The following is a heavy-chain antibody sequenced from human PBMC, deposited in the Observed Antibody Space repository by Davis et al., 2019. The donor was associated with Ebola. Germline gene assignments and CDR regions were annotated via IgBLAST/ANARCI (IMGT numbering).Heavy chain of an antibody. CDR1: GFTFSDSY. J-gene: IGHJ3*02. D-gene: IGHD1-26*01. Sequence: GESLKISCAASGFTFSDSYMSWIRQAPGKGLEWVSYISGSDIVVAYTDSVKGRFTISRDNAKNSLYLQMNGLRVEDTAIYYCAKDTSNIWFDIWGQGTNVTVSS. CDR3: AKDTSNIWFDI. V-gene: IGHV3-11*01. CDR2: ISGSDIVV.